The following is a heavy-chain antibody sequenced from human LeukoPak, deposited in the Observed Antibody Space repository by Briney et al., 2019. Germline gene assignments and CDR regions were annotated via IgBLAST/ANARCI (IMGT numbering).Heavy chain of an antibody. CDR3: ARDPSVRGVIYYMDV. CDR1: GYTFTSYY. D-gene: IGHD3-10*02. Sequence: GASVKVSCKASGYTFTSYYMHWVRQAPGQGLEWMGIINPSGGSTSCAQKFQGRVTMTRDTSTSTVYMELSSLRSEDTAVYYCARDPSVRGVIYYMDVWGKGTTVTISS. J-gene: IGHJ6*03. V-gene: IGHV1-46*01. CDR2: INPSGGST.